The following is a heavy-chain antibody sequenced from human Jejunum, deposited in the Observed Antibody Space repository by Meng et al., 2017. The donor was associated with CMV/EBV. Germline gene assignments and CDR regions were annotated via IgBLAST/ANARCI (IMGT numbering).Heavy chain of an antibody. CDR2: IDDSGST. D-gene: IGHD2-15*01. CDR1: SSSCF. V-gene: IGHV4-38-2*01. Sequence: SSSCFWGWIRQATGKGLEWIGNIDDSGSTFYNPSLKSRLSISLDTSKNQLSLRLSSVTAADTAVYYCARLYCSDGSCDIYAGGFDIWDQGTMVTVSS. CDR3: ARLYCSDGSCDIYAGGFDI. J-gene: IGHJ3*02.